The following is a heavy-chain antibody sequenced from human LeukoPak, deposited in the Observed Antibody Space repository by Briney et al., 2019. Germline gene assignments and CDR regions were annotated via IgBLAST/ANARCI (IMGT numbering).Heavy chain of an antibody. D-gene: IGHD3-22*01. CDR1: GSSISSGYY. CDR3: ASGVDYYDSSGYFDY. V-gene: IGHV4-38-2*01. CDR2: IYHSGST. J-gene: IGHJ4*02. Sequence: NLSETLSLTCAVSGSSISSGYYWGWIRQPPGKGLEWIGSIYHSGSTYYNPSLKSRVTISVDTSKNQFSLKLSSVTAADTAVYYCASGVDYYDSSGYFDYWGQGTLVTVSS.